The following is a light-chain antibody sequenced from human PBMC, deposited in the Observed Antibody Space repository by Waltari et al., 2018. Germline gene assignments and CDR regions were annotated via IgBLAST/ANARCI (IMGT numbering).Light chain of an antibody. CDR2: DDS. CDR1: NIGTYS. J-gene: IGLJ2*01. CDR3: QVWDTGSASGI. Sequence: SYVLTQPPSVSVAPGRTASITCGGNNIGTYSVHWYQQKSGQAPVLVIFDDSARPSGVPERFSGSNSRNTATLTISRVEAGDEADYYCQVWDTGSASGIFGGGTKMTVL. V-gene: IGLV3-21*04.